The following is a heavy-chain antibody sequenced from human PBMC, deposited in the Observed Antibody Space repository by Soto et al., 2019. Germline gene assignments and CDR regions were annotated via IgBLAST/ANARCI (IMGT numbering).Heavy chain of an antibody. CDR3: AKAVATISDFDC. J-gene: IGHJ4*02. CDR2: ISGSGSTT. Sequence: EVQLLETGGGLVQPGGSLRLSCAASGFTFGNYAMSWVRQAPGKGLEWVSGISGSGSTTSYGESVRGRFTISRDNSKNSVYLEMNNRRGEDTAVYYCAKAVATISDFDCWGQGTLVTVSS. V-gene: IGHV3-23*01. D-gene: IGHD5-12*01. CDR1: GFTFGNYA.